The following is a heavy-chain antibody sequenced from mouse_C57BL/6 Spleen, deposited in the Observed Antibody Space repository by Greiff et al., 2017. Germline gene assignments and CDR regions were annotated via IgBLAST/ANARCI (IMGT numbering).Heavy chain of an antibody. CDR1: GYTFTSYW. Sequence: QVQLQQPGAELVKPGASVKMSCKASGYTFTSYWITWVKQRPGQGLEWIGDIYPGSGSTNYNEKFKSKATLTVGTSSSTAYMQLSSLTSEDSAVYYCARENNYYAMDYWGQGTSVTVSS. D-gene: IGHD6-1*01. J-gene: IGHJ4*01. CDR3: ARENNYYAMDY. V-gene: IGHV1-55*01. CDR2: IYPGSGST.